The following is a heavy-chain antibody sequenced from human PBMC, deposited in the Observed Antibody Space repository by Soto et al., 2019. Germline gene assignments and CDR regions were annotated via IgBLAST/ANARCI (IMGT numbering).Heavy chain of an antibody. D-gene: IGHD3-10*01. Sequence: PGGSLRLSCAASGFPLTNAWMSWVRQVPGKGLEWIARVLSKADGGTTDYAAPVKGRFTISRDDSKNTMYLQMNSLKTEDTAVYYCTTVRYGSFPFHWGQGTMVTVSS. V-gene: IGHV3-15*01. CDR1: GFPLTNAW. J-gene: IGHJ3*01. CDR3: TTVRYGSFPFH. CDR2: VLSKADGGTT.